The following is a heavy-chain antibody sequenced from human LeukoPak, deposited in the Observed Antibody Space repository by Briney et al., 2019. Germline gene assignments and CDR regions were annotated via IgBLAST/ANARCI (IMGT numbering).Heavy chain of an antibody. CDR2: MNPNSGNT. V-gene: IGHV1-8*01. CDR3: ARGDGSSWEFDY. D-gene: IGHD6-13*01. Sequence: ASVKVSCKASGYTFTSYDINWVPQATGQGLEWMGWMNPNSGNTGYAQKFQGRVTMTRNTSISTAYMELSSLRSEDTAVYYCARGDGSSWEFDYWCQGTLVTVSS. CDR1: GYTFTSYD. J-gene: IGHJ4*02.